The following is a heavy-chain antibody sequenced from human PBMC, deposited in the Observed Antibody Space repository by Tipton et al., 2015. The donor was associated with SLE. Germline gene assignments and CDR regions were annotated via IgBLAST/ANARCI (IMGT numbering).Heavy chain of an antibody. J-gene: IGHJ4*02. Sequence: QLVQSGGGLVQPGRSLSLSCTASGSTFGDYSMSWVRQAPGKGLEWVGFIRSKAYGGTTEYAASVKGRFSISRDEYKSIAYLQMNSLKTEDTAVYHCTRGSQHCGGDCYLDYWGQGALVTVSS. V-gene: IGHV3-49*04. CDR2: IRSKAYGGTT. CDR3: TRGSQHCGGDCYLDY. D-gene: IGHD2-21*02. CDR1: GSTFGDYS.